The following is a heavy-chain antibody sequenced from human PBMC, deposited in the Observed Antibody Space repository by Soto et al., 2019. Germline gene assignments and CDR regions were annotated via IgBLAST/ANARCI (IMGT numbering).Heavy chain of an antibody. Sequence: PSQTLSLTCAISGDSVSSNSAAWNWIRQSPSRGLEWLGRTYYRSKWYNDYAVSVKSRITINPDTSKNQFSLQLNSVTPEDTAVYYCAREEISGWYPSVLGAFDIWGQGTMVTVSS. CDR1: GDSVSSNSAA. V-gene: IGHV6-1*01. D-gene: IGHD6-19*01. J-gene: IGHJ3*02. CDR3: AREEISGWYPSVLGAFDI. CDR2: TYYRSKWYN.